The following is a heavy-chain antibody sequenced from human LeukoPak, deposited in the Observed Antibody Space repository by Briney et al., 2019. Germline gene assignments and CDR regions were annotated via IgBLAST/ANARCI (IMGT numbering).Heavy chain of an antibody. D-gene: IGHD5-12*01. CDR2: IYYSGST. CDR3: ARHEGHSGYDPYYFDY. CDR1: GGSFSGYY. J-gene: IGHJ4*02. V-gene: IGHV4-34*01. Sequence: SETLSLTCAVYGGSFSGYYWSWIRQPPGKGLEWIGSIYYSGSTYYNPSLKSRVTISVDTSKNQFSLKLSSVTAADTAVYYCARHEGHSGYDPYYFDYWGQGTLVTVSS.